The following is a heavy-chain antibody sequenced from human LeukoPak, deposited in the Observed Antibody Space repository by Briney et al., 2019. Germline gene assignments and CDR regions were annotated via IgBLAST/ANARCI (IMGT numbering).Heavy chain of an antibody. J-gene: IGHJ4*02. CDR2: IYYSGST. Sequence: SETLSLTCTVSGGSISSHYWSWIRQPPGKGLEWIGYIYYSGSTNYNPSLKSRVTISVDTSKNQFSLKLSSVTAADTAVYYCARVGDGYNKGPLDYWGQGTLVTVSS. CDR1: GGSISSHY. CDR3: ARVGDGYNKGPLDY. V-gene: IGHV4-59*11. D-gene: IGHD5-24*01.